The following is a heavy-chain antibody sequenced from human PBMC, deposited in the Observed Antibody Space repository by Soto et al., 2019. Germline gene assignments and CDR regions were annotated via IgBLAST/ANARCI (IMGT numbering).Heavy chain of an antibody. D-gene: IGHD6-13*01. Sequence: EVQLVESGGGLVQPGGSLRLSCAASGFTVSSNYMSWVRQAPGKGLEWVSVIYSGGSTYYADSVKGRFTISRDNPKNTLYLQMNSLRAEDTAVYYCARDYSSSWYRYYYYYGMDVWGQGTTVTVSS. CDR1: GFTVSSNY. CDR2: IYSGGST. J-gene: IGHJ6*02. CDR3: ARDYSSSWYRYYYYYGMDV. V-gene: IGHV3-66*01.